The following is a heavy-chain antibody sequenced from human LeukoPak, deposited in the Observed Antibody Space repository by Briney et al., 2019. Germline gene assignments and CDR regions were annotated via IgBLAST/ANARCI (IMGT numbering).Heavy chain of an antibody. CDR1: GDSVSSNSAA. D-gene: IGHD3-22*01. CDR2: TYYRSKWNN. Sequence: SQTLSLTCAISGDSVSSNSAAWTWIRQSPSRGLEWLGRTYYRSKWNNDYAASVKSRITINPDTSKNQISLQLNSVTPEDTAVYYCARGSGYLTFWGQGTLVTVSP. J-gene: IGHJ4*02. CDR3: ARGSGYLTF. V-gene: IGHV6-1*01.